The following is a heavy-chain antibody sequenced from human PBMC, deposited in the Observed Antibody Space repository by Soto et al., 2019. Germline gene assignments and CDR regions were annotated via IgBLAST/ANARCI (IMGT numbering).Heavy chain of an antibody. CDR3: AKDLDTAMVSPDY. V-gene: IGHV3-30*18. J-gene: IGHJ4*02. D-gene: IGHD5-18*01. CDR1: GFTFSSYG. CDR2: ISYDGSNK. Sequence: QVQLVESGGGVVQPGRSLRLSCAAYGFTFSSYGMHWVRQAPGKGLEWVAVISYDGSNKYYADSVKGRFTISRDNSKNTLYLQMNSLRAEDTAVYYCAKDLDTAMVSPDYWGQGTLVTVSS.